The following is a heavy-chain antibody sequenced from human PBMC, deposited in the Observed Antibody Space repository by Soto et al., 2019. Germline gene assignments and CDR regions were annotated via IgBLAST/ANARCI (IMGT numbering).Heavy chain of an antibody. D-gene: IGHD6-13*01. CDR3: ARIPYSSSWSYYYYGMDV. Sequence: VSGPTLVNPTQTLTLTCTFSGFSLSTSGMCVSWIRQPPGKALEWLALIDWDDDKYYSTSLKTRLTISKDTSKNQVVLTMTNMDPVDTATYYCARIPYSSSWSYYYYGMDVWGQGTTVTVSS. J-gene: IGHJ6*02. CDR1: GFSLSTSGMC. CDR2: IDWDDDK. V-gene: IGHV2-70*01.